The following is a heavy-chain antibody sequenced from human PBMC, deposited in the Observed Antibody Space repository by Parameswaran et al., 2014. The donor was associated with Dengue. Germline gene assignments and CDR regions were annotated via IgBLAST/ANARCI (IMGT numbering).Heavy chain of an antibody. CDR2: INPSGVST. V-gene: IGHV1-46*03. Sequence: WVRQAPGQGLEWMGIINPSGVSTSYAQKFQGRVTMTRDTSTSTVYMQLSSLRSDDTAVYYCARDRGYNYELGGLDVWGQGTTVTVSS. D-gene: IGHD5-18*01. CDR3: ARDRGYNYELGGLDV. J-gene: IGHJ6*02.